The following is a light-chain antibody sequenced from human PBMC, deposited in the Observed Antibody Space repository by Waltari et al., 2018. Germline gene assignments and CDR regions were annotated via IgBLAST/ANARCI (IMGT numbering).Light chain of an antibody. CDR2: RSD. CDR1: ASTIGCDP. Sequence: QSVLTHPPSASGTPGQRVTISCSGRASTIGCDPGNWYQQLPGKAPKLLIDRSDQRPSGVPDRFSGSKTGTSASLAISGLQSDDEADYFCASWDDSLNGHWVFGGGTKVTVL. V-gene: IGLV1-44*01. CDR3: ASWDDSLNGHWV. J-gene: IGLJ3*02.